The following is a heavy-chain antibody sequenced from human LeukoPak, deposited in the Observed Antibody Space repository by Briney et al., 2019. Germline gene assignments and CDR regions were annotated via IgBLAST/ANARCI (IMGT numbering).Heavy chain of an antibody. CDR2: ISSSGSTI. D-gene: IGHD6-19*01. J-gene: IGHJ6*03. V-gene: IGHV3-11*04. Sequence: GGSLRLSCAASGFTFSDYYMSWIRQAPGKGLEWVSYISSSGSTIYYADSVKGRFTISRDNAKNSLYLQMNGLRAEDTAVYYCASLQSQNYYTDVWGKGTTVTVSS. CDR1: GFTFSDYY. CDR3: ASLQSQNYYTDV.